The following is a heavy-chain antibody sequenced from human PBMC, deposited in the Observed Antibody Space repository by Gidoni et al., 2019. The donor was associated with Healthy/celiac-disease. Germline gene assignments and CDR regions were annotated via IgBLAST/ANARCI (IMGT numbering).Heavy chain of an antibody. CDR1: GGTFSSYA. CDR2: IIPIFGTA. J-gene: IGHJ6*04. V-gene: IGHV1-69*01. D-gene: IGHD2-2*02. Sequence: QVQLVQSGAEVKKPGSSVKVSCKASGGTFSSYAISWVRQAPGQGLEWMGGIIPIFGTANYAQKFQGRVTITADESTSTAYMELSSLRSEDTAVYYCARSGYCSSTSCYMYYGMDVWGKGTTVTVSS. CDR3: ARSGYCSSTSCYMYYGMDV.